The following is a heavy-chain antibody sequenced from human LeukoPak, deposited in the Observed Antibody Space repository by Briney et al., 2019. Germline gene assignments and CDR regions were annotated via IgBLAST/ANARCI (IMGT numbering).Heavy chain of an antibody. CDR1: GGTFSSYA. CDR2: IIPIFGTA. J-gene: IGHJ4*02. V-gene: IGHV1-69*01. CDR3: ARAFEGSGYDYGYCFDY. Sequence: SVKVSCKASGGTFSSYAISWVRQAPGQGLEWMGGIIPIFGTANYAQKFQGRVTITADESTSTAYMELSSLRSEDTAVYYCARAFEGSGYDYGYCFDYWGQGTLVTVSS. D-gene: IGHD5-12*01.